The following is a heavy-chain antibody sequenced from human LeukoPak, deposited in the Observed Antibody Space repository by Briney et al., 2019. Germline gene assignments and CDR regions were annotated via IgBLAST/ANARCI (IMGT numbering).Heavy chain of an antibody. J-gene: IGHJ4*02. V-gene: IGHV3-48*03. CDR3: ARIGDTHYYSQDY. D-gene: IGHD3-10*01. Sequence: GGSLRLSCAASGFTFSSYEMNWVRQGPGKGLKWASYISGSSSTIYYADSVKGRFTISRDNAKNSLYLQMNSLRAEDTAVYYCARIGDTHYYSQDYWGQGTLVTVSS. CDR2: ISGSSSTI. CDR1: GFTFSSYE.